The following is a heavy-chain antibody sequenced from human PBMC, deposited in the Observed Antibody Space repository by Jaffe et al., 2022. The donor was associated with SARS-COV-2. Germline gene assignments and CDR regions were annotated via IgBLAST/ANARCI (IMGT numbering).Heavy chain of an antibody. CDR3: SRGAAAGAY. V-gene: IGHV3-49*04. CDR1: GFSFGDYA. CDR2: IRSKGGTT. J-gene: IGHJ4*02. D-gene: IGHD2-15*01. Sequence: EVQLVESGGGLVQPGRSLRLSCTASGFSFGDYAMSWVRQAPGKGLECVGFIRSKGGTTEYAASVKGRFTISRDDSNSIAYMQMNSLKTEDTAVYYCSRGAAAGAYWGQGTLVTVSS.